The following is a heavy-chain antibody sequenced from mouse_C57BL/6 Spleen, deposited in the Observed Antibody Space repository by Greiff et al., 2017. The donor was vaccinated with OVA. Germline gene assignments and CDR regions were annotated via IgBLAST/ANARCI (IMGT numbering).Heavy chain of an antibody. V-gene: IGHV1-81*01. Sequence: QVQLQQSGAELARPGASVKLSCKASGYTFTSYGISWVKQRTGQGLEWIGEIYPRSGNTYYNEKFKGKATLTADKSSSTAYMELRSLTSEDSAVYFCARSGSSYRFAYWGQGTLVTVSA. CDR3: ARSGSSYRFAY. J-gene: IGHJ3*01. CDR1: GYTFTSYG. D-gene: IGHD1-1*01. CDR2: IYPRSGNT.